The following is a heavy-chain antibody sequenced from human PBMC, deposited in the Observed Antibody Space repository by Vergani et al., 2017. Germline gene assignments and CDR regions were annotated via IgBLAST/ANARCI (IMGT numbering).Heavy chain of an antibody. D-gene: IGHD1-14*01. CDR2: TWYDGNNK. CDR3: AIDLRLLYNRFDP. V-gene: IGHV3-33*01. CDR1: GFTFNQYG. J-gene: IGHJ5*02. Sequence: QVQLVESGGGVVQPGRSLRLSCAASGFTFNQYGMHWVRQAPGKGLEWVAVTWYDGNNKQYADSVKGRFTISRENSKSTMYLQMNSLRDEDTGVYYCAIDLRLLYNRFDPWGQGTLVTVSS.